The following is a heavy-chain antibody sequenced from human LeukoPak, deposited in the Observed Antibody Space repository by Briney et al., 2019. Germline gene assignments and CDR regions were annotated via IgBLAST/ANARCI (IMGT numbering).Heavy chain of an antibody. V-gene: IGHV3-23*01. CDR3: ARSRYSSGRGAFEY. CDR1: GFTFGNFG. Sequence: GWSLRLSCAASGFTFGNFGMNWVRQAPGKGLEWVSAITGSDLTTYYADSVKGRFTISRDNSKNTLYLQMNSLRAEDTAVYYCARSRYSSGRGAFEYWGQGTLVTVSS. CDR2: ITGSDLTT. D-gene: IGHD6-19*01. J-gene: IGHJ4*02.